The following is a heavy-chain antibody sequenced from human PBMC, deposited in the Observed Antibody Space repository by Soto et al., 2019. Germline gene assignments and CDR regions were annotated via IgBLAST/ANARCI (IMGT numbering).Heavy chain of an antibody. D-gene: IGHD3-10*01. CDR2: ISYDGSNK. V-gene: IGHV3-30-3*01. J-gene: IGHJ5*02. CDR3: ASTWFGELSPFDP. Sequence: SLRLSCAASGFTFSSCAMHWVRQAPGKGLEWVAVISYDGSNKYYADSVKGRFTISRDNSKNTLYLQMNSLRAEDTAVYYCASTWFGELSPFDPWGQGTLVTVS. CDR1: GFTFSSCA.